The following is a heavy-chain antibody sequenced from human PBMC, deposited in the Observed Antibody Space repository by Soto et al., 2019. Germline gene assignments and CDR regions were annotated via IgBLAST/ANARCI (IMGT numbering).Heavy chain of an antibody. J-gene: IGHJ6*02. Sequence: SVTVSCKASGFTFTSSAVQWVRQARGQRLEWIGWIVVGSGNTNYEQKFQERVTITRDMSTSTAYMELSSLRSDDTAVYFCAAEPHYDFWSGYSYGMDVCGQGPTGTVSS. D-gene: IGHD3-3*01. CDR2: IVVGSGNT. CDR3: AAEPHYDFWSGYSYGMDV. CDR1: GFTFTSSA. V-gene: IGHV1-58*01.